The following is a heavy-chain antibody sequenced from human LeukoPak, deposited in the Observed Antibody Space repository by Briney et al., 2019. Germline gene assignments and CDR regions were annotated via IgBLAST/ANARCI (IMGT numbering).Heavy chain of an antibody. CDR1: GFTFSSYG. CDR2: ISYDGSNK. CDR3: AKDARLAGYSYGEVDY. J-gene: IGHJ4*02. Sequence: PGRSLRLSCAASGFTFSSYGMHWVRQAPGKGLEWVAVISYDGSNKYYADSVKGRFTISRDNSKNTLYLQMNSLRAEDTAVYYCAKDARLAGYSYGEVDYWGQGTLVTASS. D-gene: IGHD5-18*01. V-gene: IGHV3-30*18.